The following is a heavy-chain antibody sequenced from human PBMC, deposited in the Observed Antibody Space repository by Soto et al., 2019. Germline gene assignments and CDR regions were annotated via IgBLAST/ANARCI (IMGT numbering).Heavy chain of an antibody. CDR3: AKVGTHIED. Sequence: VQLVESGGGLVQPGRSLRLSCAASGFTFDDYAMHWVRQSPGKGLEWVSGISWNGGNIGYADSVKGRFTISRDNAKKSLYLQMNSLRPEDTALYYCAKVGTHIEDWGQGTLVTVSS. CDR1: GFTFDDYA. V-gene: IGHV3-9*01. J-gene: IGHJ4*02. CDR2: ISWNGGNI. D-gene: IGHD7-27*01.